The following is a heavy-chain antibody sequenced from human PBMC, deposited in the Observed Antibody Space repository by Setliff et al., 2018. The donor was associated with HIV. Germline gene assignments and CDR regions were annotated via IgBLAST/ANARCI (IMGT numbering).Heavy chain of an antibody. Sequence: ASVKVSCKTSGYTFTSYGISWVRQAPGQGLEWMGWISGYNGNTNYALNFHGRITITTETSTRTAYMALWSLRSDDTAVYYCARDGDSRDGRVYHYYYMDVWGKGTTVTVSS. CDR1: GYTFTSYG. D-gene: IGHD1-26*01. CDR2: ISGYNGNT. CDR3: ARDGDSRDGRVYHYYYMDV. V-gene: IGHV1-18*01. J-gene: IGHJ6*03.